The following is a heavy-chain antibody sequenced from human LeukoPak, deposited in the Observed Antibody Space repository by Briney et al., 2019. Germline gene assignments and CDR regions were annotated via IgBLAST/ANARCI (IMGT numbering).Heavy chain of an antibody. D-gene: IGHD6-19*01. CDR1: GFIVSHNY. CDR3: AKDLEQWPAVPEY. J-gene: IGHJ4*02. Sequence: GGSLRLSCAASGFIVSHNYMSWVRQAPGKGLESVSLIYSGGSTYYADSVKGRFTVSRDNSKNRLYLQMNSLRPEETALYYCAKDLEQWPAVPEYWGQGTLVIVSS. V-gene: IGHV3-53*05. CDR2: IYSGGST.